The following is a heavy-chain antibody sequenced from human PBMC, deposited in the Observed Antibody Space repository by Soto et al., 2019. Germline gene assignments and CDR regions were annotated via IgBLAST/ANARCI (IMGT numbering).Heavy chain of an antibody. CDR3: SRRKAARGLGSFDI. Sequence: QVQLVQSGAEVKKPGSSVKVSCKASGGTFSSYAISWVRQAPGQGLEWMGGIIPIFGTANYAQKLQGRVTITADESTSTAYMELSSLSSEDTAVYYCSRRKAARGLGSFDIWGQGKMVTVSS. CDR1: GGTFSSYA. V-gene: IGHV1-69*01. J-gene: IGHJ3*02. D-gene: IGHD6-6*01. CDR2: IIPIFGTA.